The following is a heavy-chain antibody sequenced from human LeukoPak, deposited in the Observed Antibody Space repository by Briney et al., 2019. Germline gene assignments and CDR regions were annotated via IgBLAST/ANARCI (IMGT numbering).Heavy chain of an antibody. CDR1: GFTFSSYG. Sequence: GGSLRLSCAASGFTFSSYGMHWVRQAPGKGLEWVAFIRYDGSNKYYADSVKGRFTISRDNSKNTLYLQMNSLRAEDTAVYYCAKASLREQQLVPYYYYYMDVWGKGTTVTVSS. J-gene: IGHJ6*03. CDR2: IRYDGSNK. CDR3: AKASLREQQLVPYYYYYMDV. V-gene: IGHV3-30*02. D-gene: IGHD6-13*01.